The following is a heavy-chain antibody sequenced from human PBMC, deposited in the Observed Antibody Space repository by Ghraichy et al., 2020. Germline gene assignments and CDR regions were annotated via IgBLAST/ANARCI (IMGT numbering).Heavy chain of an antibody. J-gene: IGHJ4*02. V-gene: IGHV3-23*01. CDR3: AKVSASGTKGGVDS. Sequence: LSLTCAASGFNFGGYPMTWVRQAPGKGLEWVAVISRGGGSGLVRQYADSVKGRFSISRDDSRSTVYLQMNSLRTEDTGIYYCAKVSASGTKGGVDSWGQGTLVTVSS. CDR2: ISRGGGSGLVR. D-gene: IGHD6-13*01. CDR1: GFNFGGYP.